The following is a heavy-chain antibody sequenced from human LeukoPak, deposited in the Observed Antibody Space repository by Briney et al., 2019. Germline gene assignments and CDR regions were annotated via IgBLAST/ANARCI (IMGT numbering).Heavy chain of an antibody. CDR1: GGSFSGYY. CDR3: ARGPFLNYYGSGSYVNY. J-gene: IGHJ4*02. V-gene: IGHV4-34*01. D-gene: IGHD3-10*01. CDR2: INHSGST. Sequence: SXXLSLTCAVYGGSFSGYYWSWIRQPPGKGLEWIGEINHSGSTNYNPSLKSRVSISVDTSKNQFSLKLSSVTAADTAVYYCARGPFLNYYGSGSYVNYWGQGTLVTVSS.